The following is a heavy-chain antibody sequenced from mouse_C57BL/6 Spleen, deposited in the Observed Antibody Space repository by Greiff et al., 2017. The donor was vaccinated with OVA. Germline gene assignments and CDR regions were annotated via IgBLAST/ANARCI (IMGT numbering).Heavy chain of an antibody. J-gene: IGHJ2*01. CDR3: TSRRTWADY. CDR1: GYTFTDYE. CDR2: IDPETGGT. Sequence: VQLQESGAELVRPGASVTLSCKASGYTFTDYEMHWVKQTPVHGLEWIGAIDPETGGTAYNQKFKGKAILTAGKSSSTAYMELRSLTSEDSAVYYCTSRRTWADYWGQGTTLTVSS. V-gene: IGHV1-15*01.